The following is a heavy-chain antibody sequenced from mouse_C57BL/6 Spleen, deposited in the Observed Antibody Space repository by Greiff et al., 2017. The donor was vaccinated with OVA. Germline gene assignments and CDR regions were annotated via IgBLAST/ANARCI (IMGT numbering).Heavy chain of an antibody. CDR2: LDPSDSYT. V-gene: IGHV1-69*01. J-gene: IGHJ3*01. Sequence: QVQLQQPGAELVMPGASVKLSCKASGYTFTSYWMHWVKQRPGQGLEWIGELDPSDSYTNSHQKFKGKSTLTVDKSSSTADMRLSGLTSEDSAVYYCARSANYDYGAWCAYWGQGTLVTVSA. D-gene: IGHD2-4*01. CDR3: ARSANYDYGAWCAY. CDR1: GYTFTSYW.